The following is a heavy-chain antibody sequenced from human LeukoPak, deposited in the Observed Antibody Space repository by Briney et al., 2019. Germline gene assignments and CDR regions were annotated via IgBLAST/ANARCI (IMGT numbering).Heavy chain of an antibody. CDR1: GFTFSSYE. CDR3: AKDPQRGYYDSSVSEYFQH. Sequence: GGSLRLSCAASGFTFSSYEMNWVRQAPGKGLEWVSAISGSGGSTYYADSVKGRFTISRDNSKNTLYLQMNSLRAEDTAVYYCAKDPQRGYYDSSVSEYFQHWGQGTLVTVSS. CDR2: ISGSGGST. J-gene: IGHJ1*01. V-gene: IGHV3-23*01. D-gene: IGHD3-22*01.